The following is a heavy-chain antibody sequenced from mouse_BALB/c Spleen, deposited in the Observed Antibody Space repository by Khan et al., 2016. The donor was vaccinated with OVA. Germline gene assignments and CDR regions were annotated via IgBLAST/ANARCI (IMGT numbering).Heavy chain of an antibody. J-gene: IGHJ4*01. CDR1: GFTFSSYG. CDR2: ISSGGHYT. D-gene: IGHD1-2*01. CDR3: ARTITTAKADYYAMDY. Sequence: EVELVESGGDLVKPGGSLKLSCAASGFTFSSYGMSWVRQTPDKRLEWVATISSGGHYTYSPDSVRGRFTISRDNAKNNLYLQMRSLKSEDTAMYYCARTITTAKADYYAMDYWGQGTSVTVSS. V-gene: IGHV5-6*01.